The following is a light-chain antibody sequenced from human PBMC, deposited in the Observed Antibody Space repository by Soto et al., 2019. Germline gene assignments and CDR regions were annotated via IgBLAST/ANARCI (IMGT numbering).Light chain of an antibody. Sequence: QSVLTQPPSASGTPGQRVTISCSGSSSNIGSNTVNWYQQLPGTAPKLLIYSNNQRPSGVPDRFSGSKSGTSASLAISGLKSEDEADDYCAAWDDSLNGVVFGGGTQLTVL. CDR3: AAWDDSLNGVV. V-gene: IGLV1-44*01. CDR2: SNN. J-gene: IGLJ2*01. CDR1: SSNIGSNT.